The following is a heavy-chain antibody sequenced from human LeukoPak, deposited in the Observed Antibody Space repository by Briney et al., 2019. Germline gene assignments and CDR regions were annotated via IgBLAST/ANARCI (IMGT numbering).Heavy chain of an antibody. CDR3: ARDINDGSGIRLYYFDY. D-gene: IGHD3-10*01. CDR1: GYTFTRHY. CDR2: INPNDGGT. J-gene: IGHJ4*02. V-gene: IGHV1-2*02. Sequence: ASVKVSCRASGYTFTRHYIHWVRQAPGQGLEWMGLINPNDGGTYYAQTFQGRVSMTRDTSIRTAYMELSRLRSDDTAVYYCARDINDGSGIRLYYFDYWGQGTLVTVSS.